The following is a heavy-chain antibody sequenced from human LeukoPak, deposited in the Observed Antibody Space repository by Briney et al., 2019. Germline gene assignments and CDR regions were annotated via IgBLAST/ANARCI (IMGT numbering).Heavy chain of an antibody. J-gene: IGHJ3*02. V-gene: IGHV4-34*01. CDR2: INHSGST. Sequence: SEALSLTCAVYGGSFSGYYWSWIRQPPGKGLEWIGEINHSGSTNYNPSLKSRVTISVDTSKNQFSLKLSSVTAADTAVYYCARSRYYYDSRAFDIWGQGTMVTVSS. CDR1: GGSFSGYY. CDR3: ARSRYYYDSRAFDI. D-gene: IGHD3-22*01.